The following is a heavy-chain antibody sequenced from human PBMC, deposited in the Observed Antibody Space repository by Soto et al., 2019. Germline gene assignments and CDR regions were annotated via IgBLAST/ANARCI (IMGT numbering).Heavy chain of an antibody. CDR2: IYPANSDT. V-gene: IGHV5-51*01. J-gene: IGHJ4*02. D-gene: IGHD2-21*02. CDR1: GYSFSSYW. CDR3: VVRLVTVTTDPNYFNF. Sequence: HGESLKISCKGSGYSFSSYWIGWVRQMPGKGLEWMGIIYPANSDTRNSPSFQGQVTISADKSISTAYLQWSSLKASDTAIYYCVVRLVTVTTDPNYFNFWGQGTLVTVSS.